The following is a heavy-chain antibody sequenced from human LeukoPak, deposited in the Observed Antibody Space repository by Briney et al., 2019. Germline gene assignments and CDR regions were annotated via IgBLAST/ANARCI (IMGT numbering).Heavy chain of an antibody. CDR3: ARAGDSSTYYYYSMDV. J-gene: IGHJ6*02. Sequence: ASVKVSCKASGSTFTGYYVHWVRQAPGQGLEWMGWINPNSGGTNYAQRFQGRVTMTRDTSISAAYMELSRLRSDDTAVFYCARAGDSSTYYYYSMDVWGQGTTVTVSS. V-gene: IGHV1-2*02. D-gene: IGHD7-27*01. CDR2: INPNSGGT. CDR1: GSTFTGYY.